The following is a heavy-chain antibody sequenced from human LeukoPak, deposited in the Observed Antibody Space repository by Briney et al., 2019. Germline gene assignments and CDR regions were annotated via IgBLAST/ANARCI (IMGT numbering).Heavy chain of an antibody. Sequence: GGSLRLSCAASGFTFSSYAMNWVRQAPGKGLEWVSSISGSGGTTHYADSVKGRFTISRDISKNTLYLQMNSLRDEDAAVYYCARALPVSGGSCYDYWGQGTLVTVSS. V-gene: IGHV3-23*01. D-gene: IGHD2-15*01. CDR1: GFTFSSYA. J-gene: IGHJ4*02. CDR2: ISGSGGTT. CDR3: ARALPVSGGSCYDY.